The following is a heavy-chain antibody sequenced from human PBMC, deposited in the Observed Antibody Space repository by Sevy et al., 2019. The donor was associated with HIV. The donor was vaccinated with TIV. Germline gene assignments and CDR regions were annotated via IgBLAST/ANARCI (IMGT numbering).Heavy chain of an antibody. CDR1: GFIFGRYS. CDR2: ISSSSDYI. V-gene: IGHV3-21*01. CDR3: TRDLRSGLPGGFDY. J-gene: IGHJ4*02. D-gene: IGHD5-12*01. Sequence: GGSLRLSCAASGFIFGRYSMNWVRQAPGKGLEWVSTISSSSDYIYYADSVKGRFTISRDNAKNSLFLQMSTLRAEDTAVYYCTRDLRSGLPGGFDYWGQGTLVTVSS.